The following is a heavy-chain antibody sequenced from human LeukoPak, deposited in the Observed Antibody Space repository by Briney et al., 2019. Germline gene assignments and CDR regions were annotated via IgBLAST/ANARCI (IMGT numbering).Heavy chain of an antibody. Sequence: SETLSLTCTVSGGSINTDHWSWIRLPAGKGLEWIGRLHTSGSGSATYNPSLKSRAIVSIDKSKNQFSLNLLSVTAAYTAVYYCAREPARLPDYYFDYWGQGTLVTVSS. CDR3: AREPARLPDYYFDY. J-gene: IGHJ4*02. CDR2: LHTSGSGSA. CDR1: GGSINTDH. D-gene: IGHD2-2*01. V-gene: IGHV4-4*07.